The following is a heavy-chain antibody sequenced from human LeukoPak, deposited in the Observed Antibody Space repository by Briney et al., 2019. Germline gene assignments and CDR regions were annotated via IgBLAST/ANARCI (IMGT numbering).Heavy chain of an antibody. J-gene: IGHJ4*02. CDR3: ARDHGDYYYFDY. D-gene: IGHD4-17*01. V-gene: IGHV1-2*02. Sequence: ASVKVSCKASGYTFTGYYMHWVRQAPGQGLEWMGWINPNSGGTNYAQKFQGRVTMTRDTSTSTAYMELSRLRSDDTAVYYCARDHGDYYYFDYWGQGTLVTVSS. CDR1: GYTFTGYY. CDR2: INPNSGGT.